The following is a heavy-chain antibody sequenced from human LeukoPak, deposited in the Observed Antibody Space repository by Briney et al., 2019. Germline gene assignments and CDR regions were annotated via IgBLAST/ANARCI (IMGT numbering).Heavy chain of an antibody. D-gene: IGHD7-27*01. J-gene: IGHJ2*01. CDR2: INPSNGDT. CDR3: ARFPLGTWGSYSDL. CDR1: VYVFTNYY. Sequence: ASVKVSCKASVYVFTNYYIYWLRKAPGQGLECLGWINPSNGDTKSAQKFQGRVTMSADTSISTAFLDFTGLTFDDTAVYHCARFPLGTWGSYSDLWGRGTLVTVSS. V-gene: IGHV1-2*02.